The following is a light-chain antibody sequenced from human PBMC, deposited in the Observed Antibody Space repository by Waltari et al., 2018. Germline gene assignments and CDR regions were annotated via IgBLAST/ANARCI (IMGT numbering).Light chain of an antibody. CDR3: ASWDDNLSGSL. J-gene: IGLJ2*01. CDR2: RND. CDR1: DSNIGSNY. V-gene: IGLV1-47*01. Sequence: QSVLTQPPSASGTPGQTVTISCSGGDSNIGSNYVYCFQQLPETAPKILIYRNDQRPSGVPERFSGSKSVTSASLAISGLRSEDEASYYCASWDDNLSGSLFGGGTKLTVL.